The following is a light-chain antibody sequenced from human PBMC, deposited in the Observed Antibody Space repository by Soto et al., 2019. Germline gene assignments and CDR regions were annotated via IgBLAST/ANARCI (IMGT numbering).Light chain of an antibody. J-gene: IGKJ1*01. CDR3: MQGLELPPT. V-gene: IGKV2D-29*01. Sequence: DIVMTQTPLSLSVTPGQPASISCKSSESLLHSDGETYLYWYLQKPGQPPQLVMYELSNRFSGVPDRVSGSGSGTHFTLKISRVEAEDVGVYYCMQGLELPPTFGQGTKVEIK. CDR1: ESLLHSDGETY. CDR2: ELS.